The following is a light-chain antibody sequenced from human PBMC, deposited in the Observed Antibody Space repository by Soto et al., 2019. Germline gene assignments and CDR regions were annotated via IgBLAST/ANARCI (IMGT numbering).Light chain of an antibody. CDR1: QSVSSS. V-gene: IGKV3-15*01. CDR2: DTS. CDR3: HQYNEWPRGT. J-gene: IGKJ1*01. Sequence: EIVVTQSPATLSVSPGERVTLSCRASQSVSSSLAWYQQRPGQAPRLLIYDTSTRAAGIAARFSGSGSGTEFTLTISSLQSEDSAVYYCHQYNEWPRGTFGPGTKVEI.